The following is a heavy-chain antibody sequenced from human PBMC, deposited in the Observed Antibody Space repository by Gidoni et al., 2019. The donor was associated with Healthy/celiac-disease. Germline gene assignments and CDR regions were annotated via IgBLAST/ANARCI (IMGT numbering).Heavy chain of an antibody. CDR3: ARFLDSGYDSHFDY. D-gene: IGHD5-12*01. Sequence: PGESMKLSGKGSGYSFTSYWIGWGRQMPGRGLEWVGIIYPGDSDTRYSPAFQGQVTISADNSISTAYLQWSSLKASDTAMYYCARFLDSGYDSHFDYWGQGTLVTVSS. CDR2: IYPGDSDT. CDR1: GYSFTSYW. V-gene: IGHV5-51*01. J-gene: IGHJ4*02.